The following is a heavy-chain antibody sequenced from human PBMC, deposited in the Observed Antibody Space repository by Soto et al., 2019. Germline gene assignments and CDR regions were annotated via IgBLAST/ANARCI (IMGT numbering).Heavy chain of an antibody. V-gene: IGHV3-7*01. CDR1: GFSISPNW. D-gene: IGHD6-19*01. Sequence: EVQLVESGGDLVQPGGSLRLSYLASGFSISPNWMSWVRQAPGRGPEWVANIGQDGNGKNYVDSVKGRFTISRDNANNSLLLQMNSLRVEDTAVYYCARGQGWADYWGQGTPVTVSS. J-gene: IGHJ4*02. CDR3: ARGQGWADY. CDR2: IGQDGNGK.